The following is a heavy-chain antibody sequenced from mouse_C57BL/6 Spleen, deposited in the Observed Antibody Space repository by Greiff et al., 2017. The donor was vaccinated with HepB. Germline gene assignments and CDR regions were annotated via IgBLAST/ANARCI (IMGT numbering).Heavy chain of an antibody. D-gene: IGHD3-3*01. V-gene: IGHV1-69*01. CDR3: ARRTRSFDY. CDR2: IDPSDSYT. J-gene: IGHJ2*01. Sequence: VQLKQPGAELVMPGASVKLSCKASGYTFTSYWMHWVKQRPGQGLEWIGEIDPSDSYTNYNQKFKGKSTLTVDKSSSTAYMQLSSLTSEDSAVYYCARRTRSFDYWGQGTTLTVSS. CDR1: GYTFTSYW.